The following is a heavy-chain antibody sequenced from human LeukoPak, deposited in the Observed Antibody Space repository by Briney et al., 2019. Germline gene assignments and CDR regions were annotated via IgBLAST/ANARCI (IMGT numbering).Heavy chain of an antibody. Sequence: PSETLSLTCTVSDYSISSGHYWGWIRQPPGKGLEWIGSIYHSGSTYYNPSLKSRVTISVDTSKKQVSLKLSSVTAADTAVYYCARHYDPQPFDVFDIWGQGTMVTVSS. J-gene: IGHJ3*02. CDR1: DYSISSGHY. CDR3: ARHYDPQPFDVFDI. V-gene: IGHV4-38-2*02. CDR2: IYHSGST. D-gene: IGHD3-3*01.